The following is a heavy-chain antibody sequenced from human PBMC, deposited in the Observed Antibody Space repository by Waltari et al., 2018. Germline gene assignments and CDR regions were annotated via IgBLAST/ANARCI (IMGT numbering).Heavy chain of an antibody. CDR3: AKLPIVEMATISFDY. CDR1: GFTFSSYG. CDR2: IRYDGSNK. Sequence: QVQLVESGGGVVQPGGSLRLSCAASGFTFSSYGMHWVRQAPGKGLEWVEFIRYDGSNKYYAESVKGRFTISRDNSKNTLDLQMNSLRAEDTAVYYCAKLPIVEMATISFDYWGQGTLVTVSS. D-gene: IGHD5-12*01. J-gene: IGHJ4*02. V-gene: IGHV3-30*02.